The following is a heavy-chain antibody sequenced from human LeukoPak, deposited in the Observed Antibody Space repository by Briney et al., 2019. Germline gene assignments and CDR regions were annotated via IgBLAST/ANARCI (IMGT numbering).Heavy chain of an antibody. Sequence: PGGSLRLSCAASGFTFTSYWMDWVRQAPGKGLEWVANIKQDGSEKFYVDSVKGRFTISRDNAKNSVYLQMNRLRAEDTAVYYCSRSLDYLGQGTLVTVSS. CDR1: GFTFTSYW. CDR2: IKQDGSEK. V-gene: IGHV3-7*01. J-gene: IGHJ4*02. CDR3: SRSLDY.